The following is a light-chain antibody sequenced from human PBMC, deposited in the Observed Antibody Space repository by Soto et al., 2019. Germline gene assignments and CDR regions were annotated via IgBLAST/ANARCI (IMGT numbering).Light chain of an antibody. V-gene: IGKV3-11*01. CDR2: DAS. CDR1: QSVSSY. CDR3: QEINTYPRLT. J-gene: IGKJ4*01. Sequence: EIVLTQSPGTLSLSPGERATLSCRASQSVSSYLAWYQQKPGQAPRLLIYDASNRATGIPARFSGSGSGTDFTLTISSLEPEDFATYCCQEINTYPRLTFGGGTKVDIK.